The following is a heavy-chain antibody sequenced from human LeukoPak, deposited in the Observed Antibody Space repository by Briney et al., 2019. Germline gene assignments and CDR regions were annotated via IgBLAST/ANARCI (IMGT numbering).Heavy chain of an antibody. V-gene: IGHV3-21*01. J-gene: IGHJ4*02. D-gene: IGHD6-19*01. CDR3: ARDRIAVAFDY. CDR2: ISSSSSYI. CDR1: GFTFSSYS. Sequence: GESLRLSCAASGFTFSSYSMNWVRQAPGKGLEWVSSISSSSSYIYYADSVKGRFTISRDNAKNSLYLQMNSLRAEDTAVYYCARDRIAVAFDYWGQGTLVTVSS.